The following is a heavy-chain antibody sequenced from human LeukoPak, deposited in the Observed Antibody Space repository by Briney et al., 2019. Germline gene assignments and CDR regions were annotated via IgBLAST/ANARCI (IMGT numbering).Heavy chain of an antibody. Sequence: GGSLRLSCAASGFNFNSFSMSWVRQAPGKGLEWVSGLSGSGGSTYYADSVKGRFTISRDNSKNMVYLQMNSLRDEDTAVYYCAKYGSGWTLYFYYYLDVWGKGTTVTVS. CDR1: GFNFNSFS. J-gene: IGHJ6*03. CDR2: LSGSGGST. V-gene: IGHV3-23*01. CDR3: AKYGSGWTLYFYYYLDV. D-gene: IGHD6-25*01.